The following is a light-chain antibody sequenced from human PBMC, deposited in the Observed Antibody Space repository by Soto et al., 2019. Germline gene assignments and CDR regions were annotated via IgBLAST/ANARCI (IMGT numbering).Light chain of an antibody. CDR3: AAWDDSLNAWA. CDR2: RSD. J-gene: IGLJ3*02. Sequence: QSVLTQPPSASGTPGQRIIISCSGSSPNIGRNTVNWYRQLPGTAPKLLIGRSDQRPSWGPDRFSGSQSGTSASLAISGLQSEDEADYICAAWDDSLNAWAFGGGTKLTVL. CDR1: SPNIGRNT. V-gene: IGLV1-44*01.